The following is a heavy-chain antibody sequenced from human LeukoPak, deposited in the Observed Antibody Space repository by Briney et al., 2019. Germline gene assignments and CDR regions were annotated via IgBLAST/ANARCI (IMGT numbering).Heavy chain of an antibody. CDR3: AKVAKYYYGSETYYFFEH. Sequence: PGGSLRLSCAASGFTFSDYYMSSSGSTIYYADSVKGRFTISRDNAKNSLFLQMNSLRVEDTAVYYCAKVAKYYYGSETYYFFEHWGQGTPVTASS. V-gene: IGHV3-11*04. CDR1: GFTFSDYY. CDR2: SSGSTI. J-gene: IGHJ4*02. D-gene: IGHD3-10*01.